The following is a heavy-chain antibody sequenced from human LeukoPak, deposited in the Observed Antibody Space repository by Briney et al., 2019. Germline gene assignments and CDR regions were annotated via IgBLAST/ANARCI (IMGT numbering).Heavy chain of an antibody. CDR2: IGTAGDT. Sequence: PGGSLRLSCAASGFTFSSYDMHWVRQATGKGLEWVSAIGTAGDTYYPGSVKGRFTISRENAKNSLYLQMNSLRAGDTAVYYCARGSGDYWGFQHWGQGTLVTVSS. D-gene: IGHD4-17*01. CDR1: GFTFSSYD. J-gene: IGHJ1*01. V-gene: IGHV3-13*01. CDR3: ARGSGDYWGFQH.